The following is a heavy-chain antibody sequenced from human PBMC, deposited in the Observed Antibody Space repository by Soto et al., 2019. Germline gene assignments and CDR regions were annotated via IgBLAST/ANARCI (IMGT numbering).Heavy chain of an antibody. D-gene: IGHD3-22*01. CDR2: ISGGGGTT. J-gene: IGHJ4*02. Sequence: GGSLRLSCAASGFTFDDYAMHWVRQAPGKGLEWVSGISGGGGTTYYADSVKGRFTISRDNSKNMVYLQMSSLRAEDTAVYYCAKDRIYHSSGYDYAGFDYWGQGTLVTVSS. CDR1: GFTFDDYA. V-gene: IGHV3-23*01. CDR3: AKDRIYHSSGYDYAGFDY.